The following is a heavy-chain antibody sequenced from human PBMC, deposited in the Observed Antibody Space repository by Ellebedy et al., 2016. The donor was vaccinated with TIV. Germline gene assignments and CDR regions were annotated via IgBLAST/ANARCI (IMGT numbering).Heavy chain of an antibody. V-gene: IGHV3-23*01. CDR3: AKLIQHTDRGAVDI. D-gene: IGHD2-21*01. J-gene: IGHJ3*02. CDR2: ISGSAGST. Sequence: GESLKISCAASGFTFNSYVMSWVRQAPGKGLEWVSAISGSAGSTYYADSVKGRFTISRDNSKNTLFLQMNSLRAEDTAVYYCAKLIQHTDRGAVDIWGQGTMVTVSS. CDR1: GFTFNSYV.